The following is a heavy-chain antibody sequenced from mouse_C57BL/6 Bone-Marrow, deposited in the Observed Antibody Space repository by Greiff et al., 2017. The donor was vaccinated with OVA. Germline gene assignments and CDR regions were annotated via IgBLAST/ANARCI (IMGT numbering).Heavy chain of an antibody. J-gene: IGHJ3*01. Sequence: VKLVESGPGLVAPSQSLSITCTVSGFSLTSYAISWVRQPPGKGLEWLGVIWTGGGTNSNSALKSRLSISKDNSKSQVFLKMNSLQTDDTARYYCARIYGYDVEGFAYWGQGTLVTVSA. D-gene: IGHD2-2*01. CDR2: IWTGGGT. CDR3: ARIYGYDVEGFAY. V-gene: IGHV2-9-1*01. CDR1: GFSLTSYA.